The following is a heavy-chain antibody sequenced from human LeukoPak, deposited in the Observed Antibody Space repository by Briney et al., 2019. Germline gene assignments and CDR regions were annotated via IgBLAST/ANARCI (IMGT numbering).Heavy chain of an antibody. D-gene: IGHD3-10*01. CDR2: INHSGST. V-gene: IGHV4-34*01. Sequence: PSETLSLTCAVYGGSFSGYYWSWIRQPPGKGLEWIGEINHSGSTNYDPSLKSRVTISVDTSKNQFSLKLSSVTAADTAVYYCARVRRASYYGSGSYLVWGQGTLVTVSS. CDR3: ARVRRASYYGSGSYLV. J-gene: IGHJ4*02. CDR1: GGSFSGYY.